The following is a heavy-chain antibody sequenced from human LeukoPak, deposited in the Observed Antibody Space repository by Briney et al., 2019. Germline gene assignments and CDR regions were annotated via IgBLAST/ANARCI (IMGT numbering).Heavy chain of an antibody. CDR1: GFTFSNYE. J-gene: IGHJ4*02. CDR2: ISSSGSTI. CDR3: ARDRFGAVTQILFDY. Sequence: PGGSLRLSCAASGFTFSNYEINWVRQAPGKGLEWVSYISSSGSTIYYADSLKGRFTISRDNAKNSLYLQMNSLRAEDTAVYYCARDRFGAVTQILFDYWGQGTLVTVSS. D-gene: IGHD3-3*01. V-gene: IGHV3-48*03.